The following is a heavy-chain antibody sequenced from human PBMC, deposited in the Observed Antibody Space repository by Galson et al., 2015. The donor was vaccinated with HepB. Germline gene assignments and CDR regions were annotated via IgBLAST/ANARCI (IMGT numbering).Heavy chain of an antibody. V-gene: IGHV3-11*05. D-gene: IGHD2-2*01. CDR1: GFTFSDYY. CDR3: ARGVGKNAFDI. Sequence: SLRLYCAVPGFTFSDYYMSWIRQAPGKGLEGVSYISRSSSYTNYADSVKGRFTISRDNGKNSLYLQMNSLRAEDTAVYYCARGVGKNAFDIWGQGTMVTVSS. J-gene: IGHJ3*02. CDR2: ISRSSSYT.